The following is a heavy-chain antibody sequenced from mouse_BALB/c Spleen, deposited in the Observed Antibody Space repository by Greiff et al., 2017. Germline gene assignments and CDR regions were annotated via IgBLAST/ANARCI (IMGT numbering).Heavy chain of an antibody. D-gene: IGHD2-1*01. Sequence: QVQLKESGPSLVQPSQSLSITCTVSGFSLTSYGVHWVRQSPGKGLEWLGVIWRGGSTDYNAAFMSRLSITKDNSKSQVFFKMNSLQADDTAIYYCAKKIDGNYDAMDYWGQGTSVTVSS. V-gene: IGHV2-5-1*01. J-gene: IGHJ4*01. CDR3: AKKIDGNYDAMDY. CDR2: IWRGGST. CDR1: GFSLTSYG.